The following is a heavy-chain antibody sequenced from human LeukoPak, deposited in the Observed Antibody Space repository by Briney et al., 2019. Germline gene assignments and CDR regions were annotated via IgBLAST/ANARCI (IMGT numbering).Heavy chain of an antibody. CDR2: IYYSGST. J-gene: IGHJ4*02. CDR3: ASPGGYSYGWNY. D-gene: IGHD5-18*01. CDR1: GGSTSSSSYY. Sequence: SETLSLTCTVSGGSTSSSSYYWGWIHQPPGKGLEWIGSIYYSGSTYYNPSLKSRVTISVDTSKNQFSLKLSSVTAADTAVYYCASPGGYSYGWNYWGQGTLVTVSS. V-gene: IGHV4-39*01.